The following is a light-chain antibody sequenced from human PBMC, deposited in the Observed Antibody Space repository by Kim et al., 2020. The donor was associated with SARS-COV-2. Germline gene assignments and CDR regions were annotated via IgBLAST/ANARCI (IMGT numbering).Light chain of an antibody. V-gene: IGKV1-5*03. Sequence: DIQMTQSPSTLSASVGDRVTITCRASQSISSWVAWFQQKPGKAPKLLIYKASNLESGVPSRFSGSGSGTEFTLTISSLQPDDFATYYCQQYNSYPWTFGQGTKVDIK. CDR1: QSISSW. CDR3: QQYNSYPWT. J-gene: IGKJ1*01. CDR2: KAS.